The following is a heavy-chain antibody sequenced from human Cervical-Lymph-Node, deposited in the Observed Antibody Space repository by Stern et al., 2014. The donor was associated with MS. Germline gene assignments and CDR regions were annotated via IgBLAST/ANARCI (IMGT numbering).Heavy chain of an antibody. V-gene: IGHV3-21*01. D-gene: IGHD3-3*01. CDR2: ISTGSHYI. Sequence: EVKLVESGGGLVKPGESLRVSCAASGFTFNRHSMNWVRQAPGKGLEWVSSISTGSHYIYYADSVRGRFTISRDNAKNSLYLQMTSLRAEDTAVYYCARGTIFGVVISEFDNWGQGALVTVSS. J-gene: IGHJ4*02. CDR3: ARGTIFGVVISEFDN. CDR1: GFTFNRHS.